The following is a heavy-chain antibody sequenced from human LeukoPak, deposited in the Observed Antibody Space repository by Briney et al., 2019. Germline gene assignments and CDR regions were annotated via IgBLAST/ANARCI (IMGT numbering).Heavy chain of an antibody. CDR3: ARGPHSGYDYILDY. Sequence: PGRSLRLSCAASGFTFSNYAIHWVRQAPGKGLEWVAFISYDGINQYYGDSVKGRFSISRDNFKNTLSLQMNSLRAGDTAVYYCARGPHSGYDYILDYWGQGTLVTVSS. V-gene: IGHV3-30*01. CDR2: ISYDGINQ. CDR1: GFTFSNYA. D-gene: IGHD5-12*01. J-gene: IGHJ4*02.